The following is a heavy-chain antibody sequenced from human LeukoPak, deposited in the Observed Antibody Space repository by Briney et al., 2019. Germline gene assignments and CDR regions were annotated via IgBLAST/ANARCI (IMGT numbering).Heavy chain of an antibody. D-gene: IGHD3-3*01. CDR2: IYYSGST. CDR1: GGSISSSSYY. CDR3: ARSYYDFWSGYYTGNYYYGMDV. Sequence: SETLSLTCTVSGGSISSSSYYWGWIRQPPGKGLEWIGSIYYSGSTYYNPSLKSRVTISVDTSKNQFSLKLSSVTAADTAVYYCARSYYDFWSGYYTGNYYYGMDVWGQGTTVTVSS. J-gene: IGHJ6*02. V-gene: IGHV4-39*01.